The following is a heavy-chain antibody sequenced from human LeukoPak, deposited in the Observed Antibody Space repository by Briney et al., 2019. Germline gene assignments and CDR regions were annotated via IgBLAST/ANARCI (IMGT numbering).Heavy chain of an antibody. CDR1: GFTISRNY. V-gene: IGHV3-53*01. CDR3: AKGRVVPAALFDY. Sequence: EGSLRLSCAASGFTISRNYMNWVRQAPGKGLEWVAVIYSGGTTYYADSVKGRFTISRDNSKNTLYLQMNSLRAEDTAVYYCAKGRVVPAALFDYWGQGTLVTVSS. CDR2: IYSGGTT. D-gene: IGHD2-2*01. J-gene: IGHJ4*02.